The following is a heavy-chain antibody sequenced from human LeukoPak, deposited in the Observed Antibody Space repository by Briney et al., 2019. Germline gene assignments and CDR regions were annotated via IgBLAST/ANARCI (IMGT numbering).Heavy chain of an antibody. D-gene: IGHD3-22*01. CDR1: GGSISSYY. CDR2: IYYSGST. V-gene: IGHV4-59*01. Sequence: PSETLSLTCTVSGGSISSYYWSWIRQPPGKGLEWIGYIYYSGSTNYNPSLKSRVTISVDTSKNQFSLKLSSVTAADTAVYYCARVGYYDSSGSDYWGQGTLVTASS. CDR3: ARVGYYDSSGSDY. J-gene: IGHJ4*02.